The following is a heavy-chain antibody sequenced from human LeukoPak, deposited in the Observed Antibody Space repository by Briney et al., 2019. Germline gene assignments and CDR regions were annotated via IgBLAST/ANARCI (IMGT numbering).Heavy chain of an antibody. D-gene: IGHD3-10*01. J-gene: IGHJ6*03. Sequence: QPGGSLRLSCAASRFTFNTYWMHWVRHAPGKGLVWVSRIDSDGYSTAYADSVKGRFTISRDNAKNTLYLQMNSLRAEDTAVYYCAKDGGLLWFGELPRTFYYMDVWGKGTTVTVSS. CDR2: IDSDGYST. CDR1: RFTFNTYW. CDR3: AKDGGLLWFGELPRTFYYMDV. V-gene: IGHV3-74*01.